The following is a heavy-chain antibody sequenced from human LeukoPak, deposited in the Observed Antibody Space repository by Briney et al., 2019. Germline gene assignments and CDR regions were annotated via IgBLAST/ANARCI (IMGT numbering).Heavy chain of an antibody. J-gene: IGHJ4*02. CDR1: GFTFSSYA. CDR2: ISGSGGST. D-gene: IGHD3-3*01. CDR3: AKEAYYDFWSGYYYFDY. V-gene: IGHV3-23*01. Sequence: PGGSLRLSCAASGFTFSSYAMSWVRQAPGKGLEWVSAISGSGGSTYYADSVKGRFTISRDNSKNTLYLQMNSLRAKDTAVYYCAKEAYYDFWSGYYYFDYWGQGTLVTVSS.